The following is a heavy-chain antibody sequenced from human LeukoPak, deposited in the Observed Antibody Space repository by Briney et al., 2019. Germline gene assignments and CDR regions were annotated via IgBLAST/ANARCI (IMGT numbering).Heavy chain of an antibody. CDR2: IYYSESRT. D-gene: IGHD1-26*01. CDR3: AKSGGYGLIDY. J-gene: IGHJ4*02. CDR1: GGSISSSNW. Sequence: SETLSLTCAVSGGSISSSNWWSWVRQPPGKGLEWIGSIYYSESRTYYNASLKSRVTISVDTSKNQVSLRLNSVTVADTAVYYCAKSGGYGLIDYWGQGTLVTVSS. V-gene: IGHV4-39*01.